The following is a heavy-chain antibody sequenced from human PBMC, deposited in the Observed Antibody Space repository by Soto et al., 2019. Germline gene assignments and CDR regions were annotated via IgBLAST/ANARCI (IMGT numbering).Heavy chain of an antibody. CDR1: GYTFTVYY. D-gene: IGHD1-26*01. V-gene: IGHV1-2*02. J-gene: IGHJ4*02. CDR3: ARGGREWELPPPDY. CDR2: INPNSGGT. Sequence: ASVKVSCKTPGYTFTVYYMHWVRQAPGQGLEWMGWINPNSGGTNYAQKFQGRVTMTRDTTISTAYMELSRLRSADTAVYYCARGGREWELPPPDYWGQGTLVTVSS.